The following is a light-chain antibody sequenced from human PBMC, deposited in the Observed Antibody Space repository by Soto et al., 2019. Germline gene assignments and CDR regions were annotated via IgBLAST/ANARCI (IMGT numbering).Light chain of an antibody. CDR2: DAS. Sequence: EIVLTQSPATLSLSPGERATLSCRASQSVSSFLAWYQQKPGQAPRLLIYDASNRATGIPARFSGSGSGTDFTLTINSLEPEDSALYYVQQRSNWPPIFTFGPGTKVDIK. CDR1: QSVSSF. CDR3: QQRSNWPPIFT. J-gene: IGKJ3*01. V-gene: IGKV3-11*01.